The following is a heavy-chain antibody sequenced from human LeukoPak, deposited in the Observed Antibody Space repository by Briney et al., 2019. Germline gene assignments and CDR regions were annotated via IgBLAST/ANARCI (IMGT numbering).Heavy chain of an antibody. Sequence: SETLSLTCAVYGGSFSGYYWSWIRQPPGKGLEWIGEINHSGSTNYNPSLKSRVTISVDTSKNQFSLTVRSVNAADTAIYYCARGSGRYYDLWGQGTLATVSS. D-gene: IGHD3-10*01. V-gene: IGHV4-34*01. CDR3: ARGSGRYYDL. CDR1: GGSFSGYY. CDR2: INHSGST. J-gene: IGHJ4*02.